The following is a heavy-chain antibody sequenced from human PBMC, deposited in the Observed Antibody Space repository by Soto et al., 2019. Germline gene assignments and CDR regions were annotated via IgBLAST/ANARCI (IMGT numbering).Heavy chain of an antibody. CDR2: IIPIFGTA. J-gene: IGHJ6*02. V-gene: IGHV1-69*13. CDR3: ARGLTIFGVVIIPVGYYYYGMDV. D-gene: IGHD3-3*01. CDR1: GVTFSSYA. Sequence: SVKVSCKASGVTFSSYAISWVRQAPGQGLEWMGGIIPIFGTANYAQKFQGRVTITADESTSTAYMELSSLRSEDTAVYYCARGLTIFGVVIIPVGYYYYGMDVWGQGTTVTVSS.